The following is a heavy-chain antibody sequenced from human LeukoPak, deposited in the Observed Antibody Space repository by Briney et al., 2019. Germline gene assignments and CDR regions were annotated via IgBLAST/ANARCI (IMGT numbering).Heavy chain of an antibody. Sequence: ASVKVSXKASGYTFTSYDINWVRQATGQGLEWIGWMNPNSGNTGYAQKFQGRVTITRNTSISTAYMELSSLRSEDTAVYYCVRGRYSSGWYVFYYFDYWGQGTLVTVSS. D-gene: IGHD6-19*01. CDR1: GYTFTSYD. CDR3: VRGRYSSGWYVFYYFDY. V-gene: IGHV1-8*03. CDR2: MNPNSGNT. J-gene: IGHJ4*02.